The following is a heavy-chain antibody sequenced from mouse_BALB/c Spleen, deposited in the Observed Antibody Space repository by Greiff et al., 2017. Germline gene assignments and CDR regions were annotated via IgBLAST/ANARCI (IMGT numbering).Heavy chain of an antibody. CDR2: ISSGGSYT. CDR3: ARQPYYYGSSRSYFDY. J-gene: IGHJ2*01. V-gene: IGHV5-6*02. CDR1: GFTFSSYG. D-gene: IGHD1-1*01. Sequence: EVMLVESGGDLVKPGGSLKLSCAASGFTFSSYGMSWVRQTPDKRLEWVATISSGGSYTYYPDSVKGRFTISRDNAKNTLYLQMSSLKSEDTAMYYCARQPYYYGSSRSYFDYWGQGTTLTVSS.